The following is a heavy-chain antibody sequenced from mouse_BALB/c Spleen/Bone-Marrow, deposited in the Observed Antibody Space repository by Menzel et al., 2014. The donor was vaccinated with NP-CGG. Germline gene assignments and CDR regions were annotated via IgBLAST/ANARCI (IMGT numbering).Heavy chain of an antibody. V-gene: IGHV1-76*01. CDR1: GYIFTSYW. CDR2: IYPGSGST. CDR3: ASGVTAGWFVY. D-gene: IGHD2-13*01. J-gene: IGHJ3*01. Sequence: QVQLQQSGAELVRPGASVKLSCKTSGYIFTSYWIHWVKQRSGQGLEWIVRIYPGSGSTYYNEKFEGKATLTADKSSSTAYMQLSSLKSEDSAVYFCASGVTAGWFVYWGQGTLVTVSA.